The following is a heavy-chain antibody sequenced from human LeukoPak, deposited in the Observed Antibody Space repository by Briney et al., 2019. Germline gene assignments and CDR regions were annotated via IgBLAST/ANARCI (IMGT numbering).Heavy chain of an antibody. Sequence: PSETLSLTCTVSGGSISSSSYYWGWIRQPPGKGLEWIGSSYYSGSTYYNPSLKSRVTISVDTSKNQFSLKLSSVTAADTAVYYCARELFGITPSDYWGQGTLVTVSS. V-gene: IGHV4-39*01. CDR3: ARELFGITPSDY. CDR1: GGSISSSSYY. J-gene: IGHJ4*02. D-gene: IGHD3-10*01. CDR2: SYYSGST.